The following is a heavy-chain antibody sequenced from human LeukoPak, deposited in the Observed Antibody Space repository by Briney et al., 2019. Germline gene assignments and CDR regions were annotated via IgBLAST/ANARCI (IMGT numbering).Heavy chain of an antibody. D-gene: IGHD6-6*01. Sequence: GGSLRLSCAASGFTFDDYAMHWVRQAPGKGLEWVSGISWNSGSIGYADSVKGRFTISRDNAKNSLYLQMNSLRAEDTALYYCTKDSRRLAAQYYYYMDVWGKGTTVTVSS. CDR3: TKDSRRLAAQYYYYMDV. V-gene: IGHV3-9*01. CDR2: ISWNSGSI. J-gene: IGHJ6*03. CDR1: GFTFDDYA.